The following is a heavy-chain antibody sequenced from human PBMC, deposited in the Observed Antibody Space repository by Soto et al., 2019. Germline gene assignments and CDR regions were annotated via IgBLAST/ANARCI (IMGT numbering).Heavy chain of an antibody. V-gene: IGHV1-18*01. CDR2: ISTYNGNT. CDR3: ARLYIVGTTMSYGMDV. J-gene: IGHJ6*02. Sequence: QAHLVQSGAEVKKPGASVQVSCKSSGYNFTRFGISWVRQAPGQGLEWMGWISTYNGNTNYAQRLQDRVTMTTDTSTNTAYMELRSLRSDDTAVYYCARLYIVGTTMSYGMDVWGQGTTVTVSS. CDR1: GYNFTRFG. D-gene: IGHD1-26*01.